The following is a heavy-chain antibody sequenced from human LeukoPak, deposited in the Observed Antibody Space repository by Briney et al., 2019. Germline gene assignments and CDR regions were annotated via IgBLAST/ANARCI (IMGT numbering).Heavy chain of an antibody. V-gene: IGHV1-2*02. CDR2: IHPNNGGS. J-gene: IGHJ5*02. CDR3: ARAADPICGPGCYLNYFDT. Sequence: GASVKVSCKASGYTFTDYYIHWVRLAPGQGPEWMGWIHPNNGGSRSAQKFQGRVTMTRDTSISTTYMELKGLKSDDTALYYCARAADPICGPGCYLNYFDTWGQGTLVTVSS. CDR1: GYTFTDYY. D-gene: IGHD2-21*02.